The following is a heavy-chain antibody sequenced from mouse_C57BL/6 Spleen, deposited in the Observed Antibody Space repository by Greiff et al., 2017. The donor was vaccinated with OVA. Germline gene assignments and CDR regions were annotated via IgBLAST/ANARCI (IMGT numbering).Heavy chain of an antibody. CDR3: ARGGAMDY. Sequence: QVQLKESGPELVKPGASVKISCKASGYAFSSSWMNWVKQRPGKGLEWIGRIYPGDGDTNYNGKCKGKATLTADKSSSTAYMQLSSLTSEDSAVCFCARGGAMDYWGQGTSVTVAS. J-gene: IGHJ4*01. V-gene: IGHV1-82*01. CDR2: IYPGDGDT. CDR1: GYAFSSSW.